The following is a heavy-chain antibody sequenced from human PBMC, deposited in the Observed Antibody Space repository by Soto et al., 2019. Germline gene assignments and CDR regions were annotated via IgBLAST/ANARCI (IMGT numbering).Heavy chain of an antibody. CDR2: IIPIFGTA. CDR3: ARDRIIVVVPAVTLFGVVRAFDM. D-gene: IGHD2-2*01. Sequence: SVKVSCKASGGTFSSYAISWVRQAPGQGLEWMGGIIPIFGTANYAQKFQGRVTITADESTSTAYMELSSLRSEDTAVYYCARDRIIVVVPAVTLFGVVRAFDMGGKGKTFTVP. CDR1: GGTFSSYA. J-gene: IGHJ3*02. V-gene: IGHV1-69*13.